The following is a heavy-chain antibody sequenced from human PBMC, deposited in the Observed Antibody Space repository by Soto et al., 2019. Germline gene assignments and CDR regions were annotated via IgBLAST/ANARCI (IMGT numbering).Heavy chain of an antibody. Sequence: SVKVYCKASGFTFTSSAVQWVRQARGQLLEWIGWIVVGSCNTNYAQKFQERVTITRDMSTSTAYMELSSLRSEDTAVYYCAADRLDGSGGYYRSAAFDIWGQGTMVTVSS. CDR1: GFTFTSSA. J-gene: IGHJ3*02. V-gene: IGHV1-58*01. CDR3: AADRLDGSGGYYRSAAFDI. D-gene: IGHD3-10*01. CDR2: IVVGSCNT.